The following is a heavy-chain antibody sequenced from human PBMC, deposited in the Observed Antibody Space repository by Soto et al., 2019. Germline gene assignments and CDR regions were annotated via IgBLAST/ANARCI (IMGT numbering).Heavy chain of an antibody. J-gene: IGHJ6*02. V-gene: IGHV3-30-3*01. Sequence: QVQLVESGGGVVQPGRSLRLSCAASGFTFSSYAMHWVRQAPGKGLEWVAVISYDGSNKYYADSVKGRFTISRDNXKXXLYLQMNSLRAEDTAVYYCARDKAYYYDSSDGMDVWGQGTTVTVSS. CDR2: ISYDGSNK. CDR1: GFTFSSYA. CDR3: ARDKAYYYDSSDGMDV. D-gene: IGHD3-22*01.